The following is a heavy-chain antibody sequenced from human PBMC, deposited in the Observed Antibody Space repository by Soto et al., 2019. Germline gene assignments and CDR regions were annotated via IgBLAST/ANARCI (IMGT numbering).Heavy chain of an antibody. CDR1: GFTFNDYA. V-gene: IGHV3-23*01. CDR2: LSSRGFST. CDR3: ARDRAVYCIKGICLDAVDI. J-gene: IGHJ3*02. D-gene: IGHD2-8*01. Sequence: EVQLLESGGDLVQPGGSLRLSCAASGFTFNDYALTWVRQVPGKGLEWVSSLSSRGFSTHYAESVKGRFTISRDNIKNAVYLQMNSLSAEDTAVYYCARDRAVYCIKGICLDAVDIWGQRTLVTVAS.